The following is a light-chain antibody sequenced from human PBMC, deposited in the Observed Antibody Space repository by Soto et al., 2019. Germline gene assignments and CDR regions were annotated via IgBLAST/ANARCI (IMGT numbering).Light chain of an antibody. CDR3: QEYDNRPPWT. V-gene: IGKV3-15*01. J-gene: IGKJ1*01. CDR1: ESVSHY. CDR2: HAS. Sequence: EIVMTQSPDTLSVSPGDTATLSCRASESVSHYLAWYQQKPGQPPRLLIYHASIRATGIPARFSGSGSGTEFTFTISSLLSEDFAVYYCQEYDNRPPWTFGQGTRVEIK.